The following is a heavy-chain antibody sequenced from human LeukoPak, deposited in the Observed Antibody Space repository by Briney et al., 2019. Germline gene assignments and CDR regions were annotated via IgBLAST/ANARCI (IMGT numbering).Heavy chain of an antibody. J-gene: IGHJ4*02. CDR3: AKDAQRGFDYSNSLDY. Sequence: PGRSLRLSCAASGFTFSDYGMHWVRQAPGRGLEWVAVIWNDGSNKYYADSVKGRFTISRDNSKNTLYLQMNSLRAEDTAVYYCAKDAQRGFDYSNSLDYWGQGTLVTVSS. CDR2: IWNDGSNK. CDR1: GFTFSDYG. V-gene: IGHV3-33*06. D-gene: IGHD4-11*01.